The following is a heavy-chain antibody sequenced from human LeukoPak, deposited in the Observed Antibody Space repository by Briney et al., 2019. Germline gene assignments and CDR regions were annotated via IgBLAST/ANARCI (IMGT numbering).Heavy chain of an antibody. CDR1: GFTFSSYG. V-gene: IGHV3-30*02. J-gene: IGHJ4*02. Sequence: PGGSLRLSCAASGFTFSSYGMHWVRQAPGKGLEWVAVIWYDGSNKYYADSVKGRFTISRDNSKNTLYLQMSSLRAEDTAVYYCVKRSMTSKSNYYYDFWGQGALVTVSS. CDR2: IWYDGSNK. CDR3: VKRSMTSKSNYYYDF. D-gene: IGHD6-6*01.